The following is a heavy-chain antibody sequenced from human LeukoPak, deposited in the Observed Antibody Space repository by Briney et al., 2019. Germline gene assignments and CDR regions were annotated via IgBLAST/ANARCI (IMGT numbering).Heavy chain of an antibody. D-gene: IGHD2-15*01. CDR3: ARGLGYCSGGSCYLGYDYYYYMDV. V-gene: IGHV1-3*01. J-gene: IGHJ6*03. CDR2: INAGNGNT. Sequence: ASVKVSCKASGYTFTSYAMHWVRQAPGQRLEWMGWINAGNGNTKYSQKFQGRVTITRDTSASTAYMELSSLRSEDTAVYYCARGLGYCSGGSCYLGYDYYYYMDVWGKGTTVTVSS. CDR1: GYTFTSYA.